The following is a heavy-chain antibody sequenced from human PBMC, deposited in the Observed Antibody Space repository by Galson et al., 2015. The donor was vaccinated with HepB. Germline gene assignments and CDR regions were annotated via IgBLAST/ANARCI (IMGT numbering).Heavy chain of an antibody. CDR3: ARIELLRLGELSPSGTFNI. CDR1: GFSLSTPGMC. D-gene: IGHD3-16*02. Sequence: PALVKPTQTLTLTCTFSGFSLSTPGMCVSWIRQPPGKALEWLALINWDDDKYYSTSLKTRLTISKDTSKNQVVLTMTNMDPVDTATYYCARIELLRLGELSPSGTFNIWGQGTMVTVSS. J-gene: IGHJ3*02. CDR2: INWDDDK. V-gene: IGHV2-70*13.